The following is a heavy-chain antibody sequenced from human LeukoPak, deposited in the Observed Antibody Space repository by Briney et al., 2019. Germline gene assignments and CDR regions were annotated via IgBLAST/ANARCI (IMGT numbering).Heavy chain of an antibody. CDR1: GYTFTGYY. D-gene: IGHD6-13*01. V-gene: IGHV1-2*02. CDR2: INPNSGGT. Sequence: ASVKVSCKASGYTFTGYYMHWVRQAPGQGLEWMGWINPNSGGTNYAQKFQGRVTMTRDTSISTAYMELSRLGSDDTAVYYCAYSSSWYVPLDYWGQGTLVTVSS. CDR3: AYSSSWYVPLDY. J-gene: IGHJ4*02.